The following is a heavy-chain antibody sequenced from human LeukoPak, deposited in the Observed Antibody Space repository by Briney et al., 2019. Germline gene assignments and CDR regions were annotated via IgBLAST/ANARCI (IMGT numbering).Heavy chain of an antibody. CDR3: ARDLATVATPYFDY. V-gene: IGHV4-59*12. CDR1: GGSISSYY. CDR2: IYYSGST. Sequence: PSETLSLTCTVSGGSISSYYWSWIRQPPGKGLEWIGYIYYSGSTNYNPSLKSRVTISVDTSKNQFSLKLSSVTAADTAVYYCARDLATVATPYFDYWGQGALVTVSS. J-gene: IGHJ4*02. D-gene: IGHD4-23*01.